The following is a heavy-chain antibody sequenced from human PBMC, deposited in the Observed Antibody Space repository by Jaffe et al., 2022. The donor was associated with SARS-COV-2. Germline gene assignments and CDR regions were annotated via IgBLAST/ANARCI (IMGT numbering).Heavy chain of an antibody. J-gene: IGHJ4*02. D-gene: IGHD6-19*01. Sequence: EVQLVESGGGLVKPGGSLRLSCAASGFTFSNAWMSWVRQAPGKGLEWVGRIKSKTDGGTTDYAAPVKGRFTISRDDSKNTLYLQMNSLKTEDTAVYYCTTDLRGIAVAGTLHSSVYWGQGTLVTVSS. V-gene: IGHV3-15*01. CDR1: GFTFSNAW. CDR3: TTDLRGIAVAGTLHSSVY. CDR2: IKSKTDGGTT.